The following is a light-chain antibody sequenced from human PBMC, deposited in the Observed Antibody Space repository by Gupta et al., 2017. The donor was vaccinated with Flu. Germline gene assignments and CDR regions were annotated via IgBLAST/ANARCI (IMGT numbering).Light chain of an antibody. J-gene: IGKJ4*01. CDR2: GAS. V-gene: IGKV3-20*01. CDR3: QQYGSHST. Sequence: EIVLTQSPGTLSLSPGERATLSCRASQSVSSSYLAWYQQKPGQAPRLLIYGASSRATGIPDRFSGSGSGTDFTLTISRLEPEDFAVHYCQQYGSHSTFGGGTKVEIK. CDR1: QSVSSSY.